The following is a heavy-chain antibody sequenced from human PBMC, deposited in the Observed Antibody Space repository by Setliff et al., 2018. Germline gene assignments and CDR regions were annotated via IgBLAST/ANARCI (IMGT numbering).Heavy chain of an antibody. Sequence: PGGSLRLSCAASGFTFSDFSINWVRQAPGKGLEWVSSISSTSKYIFYADSVEGRFSISRDNAENSLYLQMNSLRTEDTAVYFCARVAMGASCSGTSCQKYRFDYWGQGTLVTVSS. CDR3: ARVAMGASCSGTSCQKYRFDY. V-gene: IGHV3-21*01. D-gene: IGHD2-2*01. J-gene: IGHJ4*02. CDR1: GFTFSDFS. CDR2: ISSTSKYI.